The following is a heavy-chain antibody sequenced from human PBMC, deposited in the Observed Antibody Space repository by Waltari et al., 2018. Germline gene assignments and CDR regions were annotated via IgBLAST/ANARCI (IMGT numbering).Heavy chain of an antibody. CDR2: INPNSGDT. CDR3: ARDREATYNVYYYYMDV. D-gene: IGHD1-1*01. CDR1: GYTFNANH. Sequence: QVQLVQSWVEVNEPGASVKVSCKASGYTFNANHIHWLRQDPGQGLEWMGWINPNSGDTNNSQKFEGRVTMTRDTSISTAYMELSRLRSDDTAMYYCARDREATYNVYYYYMDVWGKGTTVTVSS. J-gene: IGHJ6*03. V-gene: IGHV1-2*02.